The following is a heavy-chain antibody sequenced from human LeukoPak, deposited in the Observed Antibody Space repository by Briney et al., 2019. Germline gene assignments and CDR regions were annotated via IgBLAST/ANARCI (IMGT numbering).Heavy chain of an antibody. J-gene: IGHJ3*02. CDR2: IKQDGSAK. CDR1: GFSFSTYR. CDR3: ARVRGIQAGLDI. Sequence: GGSLRLSCAASGFSFSTYRMRWVRQAPEKGVEWVANIKQDGSAKYYVYSVKGRFTISRDNAKNSLYLQMNSLRAEETAVYYCARVRGIQAGLDIWGQGTMVTVSS. V-gene: IGHV3-7*01. D-gene: IGHD1-14*01.